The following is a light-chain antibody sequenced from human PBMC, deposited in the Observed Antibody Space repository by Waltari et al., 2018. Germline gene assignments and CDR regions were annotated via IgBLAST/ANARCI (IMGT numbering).Light chain of an antibody. CDR2: LNN. CDR1: SSNTGAGYD. V-gene: IGLV1-40*01. Sequence: QSVLTQPPSVSGAPGQRVTIPCTGSSSNTGAGYDVHWYQQLPGTAPKLLIYLNNNRPSGVPDRFSGSKSGTSASLAITGLQAEDEADYYCQSYDSSLSASVFGGGTKLTVL. CDR3: QSYDSSLSASV. J-gene: IGLJ3*02.